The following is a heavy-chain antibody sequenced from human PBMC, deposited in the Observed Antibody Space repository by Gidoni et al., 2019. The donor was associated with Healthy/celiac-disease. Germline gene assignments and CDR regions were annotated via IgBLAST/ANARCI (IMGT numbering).Heavy chain of an antibody. J-gene: IGHJ3*02. Sequence: EVQLVQSGAAVKKPGESLKISCKGSGYSFTSYWIVVVRQMPGKGLEWMGIIYPGDSDTRYSPSFQVQVTIAADKSISTAYLQWSSLKASDTAMYYCARHEKAYSSGWDDAFDIWGQGTMVTVSS. CDR1: GYSFTSYW. D-gene: IGHD6-19*01. CDR2: IYPGDSDT. CDR3: ARHEKAYSSGWDDAFDI. V-gene: IGHV5-51*01.